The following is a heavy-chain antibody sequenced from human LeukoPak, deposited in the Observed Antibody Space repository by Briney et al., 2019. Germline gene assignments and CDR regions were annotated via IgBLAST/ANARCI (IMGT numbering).Heavy chain of an antibody. V-gene: IGHV4-30-2*02. CDR2: IYHSGST. CDR3: ARCGYSYAVDY. D-gene: IGHD5-18*01. Sequence: SETLSLTCAVSGGSISSGGYSWSWIRQPPGKGLEWIGYIYHSGSTYYNPSLKSRVTISVDRSKNQFSLKLSSVTAADTAVYYCARCGYSYAVDYWGQGTLVTVSS. J-gene: IGHJ4*02. CDR1: GGSISSGGYS.